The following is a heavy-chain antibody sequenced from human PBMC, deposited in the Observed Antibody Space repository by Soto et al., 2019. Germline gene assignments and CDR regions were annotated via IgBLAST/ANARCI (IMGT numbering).Heavy chain of an antibody. Sequence: QVQLVQSGAEVKKPGASVKVSCKASGYTFTSYGISWVRQAPGQGLEWMGWISGKTAKTNYAQNLQGRVTITTDTSTSTADMELRSLRSDDTAVYYCARVPREIILVGMDVWGQGTTVTVSS. CDR2: ISGKTAKT. CDR3: ARVPREIILVGMDV. V-gene: IGHV1-18*04. D-gene: IGHD2-2*01. J-gene: IGHJ6*02. CDR1: GYTFTSYG.